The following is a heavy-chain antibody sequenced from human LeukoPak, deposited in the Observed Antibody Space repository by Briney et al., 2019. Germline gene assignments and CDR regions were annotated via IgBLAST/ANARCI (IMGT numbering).Heavy chain of an antibody. CDR1: GFTFSSYG. CDR2: IRYDGSNK. V-gene: IGHV3-30*02. J-gene: IGHJ4*02. Sequence: PGGSLRLSCAASGFTFSSYGMHWVRQAPGKGLEWVAFIRYDGSNKYYADSVKGRFTISRDNSKNTLYLQMNSLRAEDTAVYYCAKGRDPRSAYNFDYWGQGTLVTVSS. CDR3: AKGRDPRSAYNFDY. D-gene: IGHD3-16*01.